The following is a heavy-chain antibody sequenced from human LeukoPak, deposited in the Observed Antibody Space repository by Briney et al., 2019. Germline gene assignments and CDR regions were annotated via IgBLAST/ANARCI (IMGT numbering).Heavy chain of an antibody. V-gene: IGHV4-59*01. CDR3: ARRAGYTGSWYEY. D-gene: IGHD6-13*01. J-gene: IGHJ4*02. Sequence: PSETLSLTCTVSGGSITNYYWSWIRQPPGKGLESIGYIHYSGITNYNPSLKSRVTISVDTAKNQLSLKLSSVTAADTAVYYCARRAGYTGSWYEYWGQGTLVTVSS. CDR2: IHYSGIT. CDR1: GGSITNYY.